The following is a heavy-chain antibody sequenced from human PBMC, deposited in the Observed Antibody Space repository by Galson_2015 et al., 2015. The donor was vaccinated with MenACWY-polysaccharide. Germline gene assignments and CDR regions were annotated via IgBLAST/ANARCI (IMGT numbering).Heavy chain of an antibody. CDR2: ISSSSSYI. J-gene: IGHJ4*02. Sequence: SLRLSCAASGFTFSSYSMNWVRQAPGKGLEWVSYISSSSSYIYYADSVKGRFTISRDNSKNTLYLQMNSLRPEDTAVYYCAKDRIYYSSSWFGAFDYWGQGALVTVSS. D-gene: IGHD3-10*01. CDR3: AKDRIYYSSSWFGAFDY. V-gene: IGHV3-21*01. CDR1: GFTFSSYS.